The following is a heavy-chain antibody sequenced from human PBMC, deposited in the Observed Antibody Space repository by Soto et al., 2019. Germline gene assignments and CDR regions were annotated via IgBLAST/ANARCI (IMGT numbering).Heavy chain of an antibody. D-gene: IGHD3-16*01. V-gene: IGHV3-7*01. CDR1: GFTFGSYW. CDR2: IKPDGSAT. Sequence: EVQLVESGGGLVQPGGSLRLSCAVSGFTFGSYWMNWVRLIPGKGLEWVAYIKPDGSATYYVDSVKGRFTISRDNAKNSLYLQMNSLRVEDTSVYYCARLRKGDSYLAGYGMDVWGQGTTVTVSS. J-gene: IGHJ6*02. CDR3: ARLRKGDSYLAGYGMDV.